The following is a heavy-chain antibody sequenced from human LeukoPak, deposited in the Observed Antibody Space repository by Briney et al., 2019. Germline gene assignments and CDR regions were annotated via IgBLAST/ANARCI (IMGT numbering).Heavy chain of an antibody. J-gene: IGHJ4*02. CDR1: GFTFSSYS. CDR3: ARDKSPRPFHDY. CDR2: ISSSSSYI. Sequence: PGGSLRFSCAASGFTFSSYSMNWVRQAPGKGLEWVSSISSSSSYIYYADSVKGRFTISRDNAKNSLYLQMNSLRAEDTAVYYCARDKSPRPFHDYWGQGTLVTVSS. D-gene: IGHD2/OR15-2a*01. V-gene: IGHV3-21*01.